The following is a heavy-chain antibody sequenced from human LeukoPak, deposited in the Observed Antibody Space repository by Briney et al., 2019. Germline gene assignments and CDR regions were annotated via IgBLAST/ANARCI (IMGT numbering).Heavy chain of an antibody. J-gene: IGHJ4*02. V-gene: IGHV3-33*06. CDR2: TWYDGSYK. CDR1: GFTFNSSG. Sequence: GRSLRLSCAASGFTFNSSGMHWVRQAPGKGLEWVAATWYDGSYKFYADSVKGRFTISRDNSKNTLYLQMNSLRAEDTAVYYCAKSGQNYYGSVWGQGTQVTVSS. CDR3: AKSGQNYYGSV. D-gene: IGHD3-10*01.